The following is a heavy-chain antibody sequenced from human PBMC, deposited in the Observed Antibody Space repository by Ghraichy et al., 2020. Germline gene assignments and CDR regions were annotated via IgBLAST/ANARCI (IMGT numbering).Heavy chain of an antibody. D-gene: IGHD1-26*01. V-gene: IGHV3-48*03. CDR3: ARRPGATVLDY. Sequence: GESLNISCAASGFTFSSYEMHWVRQAPGKGLEWVSYISSSGGTTYYAGSVKGRFTFSRDNAKNSLYLQMNSLRAEDTAVYYCARRPGATVLDYWGQGALVTVSS. CDR1: GFTFSSYE. J-gene: IGHJ4*02. CDR2: ISSSGGTT.